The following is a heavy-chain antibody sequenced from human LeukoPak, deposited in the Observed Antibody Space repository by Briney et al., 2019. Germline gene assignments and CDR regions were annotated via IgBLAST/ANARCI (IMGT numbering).Heavy chain of an antibody. V-gene: IGHV3-21*04. CDR1: GFTFSSYS. CDR2: ISSSSSYI. J-gene: IGHJ4*02. CDR3: AKDRELWLSGRFDY. Sequence: GGSLRLSCAASGFTFSSYSMNWVRQAPGKGLEWVSSISSSSSYIYYADSVKGRFTISRDNSKNTLYLQVNSLRAEDTAVYYCAKDRELWLSGRFDYWGQGTLVTVSS. D-gene: IGHD5-18*01.